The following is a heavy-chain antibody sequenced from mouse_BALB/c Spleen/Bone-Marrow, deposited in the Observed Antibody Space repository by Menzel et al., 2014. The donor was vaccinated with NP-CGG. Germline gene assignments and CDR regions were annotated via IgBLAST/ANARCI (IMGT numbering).Heavy chain of an antibody. CDR2: ISYSGST. CDR1: GDSITSGY. V-gene: IGHV3-8*02. J-gene: IGHJ4*01. D-gene: IGHD3-1*01. CDR3: ARSGSSGYHYYAMDY. Sequence: EVKLQESGPSLVKPSQTLSLTCSVTGDSITSGYWNWIRKFPGNKLEYMGYISYSGSTYYNPSLKSRISITRDTSKNLYYLQLNSVTTKYTATYYCARSGSSGYHYYAMDYWGQGTSVTVSS.